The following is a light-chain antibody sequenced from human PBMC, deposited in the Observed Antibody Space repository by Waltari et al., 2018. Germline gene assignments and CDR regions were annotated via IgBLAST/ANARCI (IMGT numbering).Light chain of an antibody. CDR3: QQCSTSPLT. V-gene: IGKV3-20*01. CDR2: DAS. Sequence: EIVLTQSPGTLSLSPGGRATLSCRASRTIERKHLAWDQQKPGQAPRLLIYDASSRATGIPDRFSGSGSGTDFTLTISRLEPEDFAVYYCQQCSTSPLTFGGGTKVEIK. CDR1: RTIERKH. J-gene: IGKJ4*01.